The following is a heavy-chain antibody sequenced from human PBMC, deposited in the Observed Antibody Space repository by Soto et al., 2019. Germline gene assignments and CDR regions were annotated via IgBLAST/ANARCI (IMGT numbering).Heavy chain of an antibody. CDR3: GRYKWLRFHRWFDP. CDR2: ISAYNGNT. CDR1: GYTFSSYG. V-gene: IGHV1-18*01. J-gene: IGHJ5*02. Sequence: ASVKVSCKASGYTFSSYGISWVRQAPGQGLEWMGWISAYNGNTNYAQKLQGRVTMTTDTSTSTAYMELRSLRSDDTAVYYCGRYKWLRFHRWFDPWGQGTLVTVSS. D-gene: IGHD5-12*01.